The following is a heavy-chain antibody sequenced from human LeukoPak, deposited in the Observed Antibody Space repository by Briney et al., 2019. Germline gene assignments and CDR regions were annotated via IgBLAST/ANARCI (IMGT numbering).Heavy chain of an antibody. Sequence: ASVKVSCKASGYTFTTYDINWVRQATGQGLEWMGWMNPHSGNTGYAQKFQGRVTMTRDTSITTAYMELSDLTSDDTAVYYCTRAPIPGNYWGQGTLVTGSS. V-gene: IGHV1-8*01. CDR2: MNPHSGNT. J-gene: IGHJ4*02. CDR1: GYTFTTYD. CDR3: TRAPIPGNY. D-gene: IGHD3-10*01.